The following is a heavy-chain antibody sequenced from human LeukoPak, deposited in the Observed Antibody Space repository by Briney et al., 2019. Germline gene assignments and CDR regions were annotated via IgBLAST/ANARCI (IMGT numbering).Heavy chain of an antibody. V-gene: IGHV4-4*09. CDR2: IYTSGST. CDR1: GGSISSYY. Sequence: SETLSLTCTVSGGSISSYYWSWIRQPPGKGLEWIGYIYTSGSTNYNPSLKSRVTISVDTSKNQFSLKLSSVTAADTAMYYCARLGGTRCSGGSCYSGVDYYYYMDVWGKGTTVTVSS. D-gene: IGHD2-15*01. CDR3: ARLGGTRCSGGSCYSGVDYYYYMDV. J-gene: IGHJ6*03.